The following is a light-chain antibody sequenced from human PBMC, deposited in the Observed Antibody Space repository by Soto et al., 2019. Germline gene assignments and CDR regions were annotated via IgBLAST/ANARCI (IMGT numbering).Light chain of an antibody. CDR1: QRMSAW. V-gene: IGKV1-5*01. CDR2: DAS. CDR3: QQYDTYPCT. Sequence: EIQMTQSPTTLSASVGDRVIISCRASQRMSAWLAWYQQKPGKAPTLLIYDASSMENGVPSRFSGSGSGTDFTLTISSLQPNDFATYYCQQYDTYPCTFGQGTKVEIK. J-gene: IGKJ1*01.